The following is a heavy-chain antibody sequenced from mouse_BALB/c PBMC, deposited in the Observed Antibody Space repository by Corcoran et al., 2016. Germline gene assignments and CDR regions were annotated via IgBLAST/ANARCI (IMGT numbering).Heavy chain of an antibody. CDR2: ILPGSGST. CDR3: ASHYYGSSYAYWYFDV. CDR1: GYTFSSYW. J-gene: IGHJ1*01. D-gene: IGHD1-1*01. V-gene: IGHV1-9*01. Sequence: QVQLQQSGAELMKPGASVKISCKATGYTFSSYWIEWVKQRPGHGLEWIGEILPGSGSTNYNEKFKGKATFTADTSSNTAYMQLSSLTSEDSAVYYCASHYYGSSYAYWYFDVWGAGTTVTVSS.